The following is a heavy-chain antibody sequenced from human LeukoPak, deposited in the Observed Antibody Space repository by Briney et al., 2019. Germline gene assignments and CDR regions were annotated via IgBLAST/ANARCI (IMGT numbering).Heavy chain of an antibody. CDR2: ISGSGGST. J-gene: IGHJ4*02. V-gene: IGHV3-23*01. CDR1: GFTFSSYA. Sequence: PGGSLRLSCAASGFTFSSYAMSWVRQAPGKGLEWVSAISGSGGSTYYADSVKGRFTISRDNSKNTLYLQMNSLRAEDTAVYYCAKFYGSGSYYRVPFDYWGQGTLVTVSS. CDR3: AKFYGSGSYYRVPFDY. D-gene: IGHD3-10*01.